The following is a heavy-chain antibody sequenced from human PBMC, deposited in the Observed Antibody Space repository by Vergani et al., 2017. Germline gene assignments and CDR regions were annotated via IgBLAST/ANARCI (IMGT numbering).Heavy chain of an antibody. Sequence: QVQLQESGPGLVKPSQTLSLTCTVSGGSISSGDYYWSWIRQPPGKGLEWIGRIYTSGSTNYNPSLKSRVTISVDTSKNQFSLKLSSVTAADTAVYYCARDHYYDSSGYYYHAFDIWGQGTMVTVSS. CDR1: GGSISSGDYY. CDR2: IYTSGST. J-gene: IGHJ3*02. D-gene: IGHD3-22*01. V-gene: IGHV4-61*02. CDR3: ARDHYYDSSGYYYHAFDI.